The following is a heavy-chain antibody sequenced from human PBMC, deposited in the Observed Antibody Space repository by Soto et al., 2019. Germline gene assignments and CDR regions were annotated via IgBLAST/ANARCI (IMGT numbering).Heavy chain of an antibody. CDR2: ISYDGSNK. Sequence: PGGSLRLSCAASGFTFSSYGMHWVRQAPGKGLEWVAVISYDGSNKYYADSVKGRFTISRDNSKNTLYLQMNSLRAEDTAVYYCAHLELLDYWGQGTLVTVSS. D-gene: IGHD1-7*01. CDR3: AHLELLDY. CDR1: GFTFSSYG. J-gene: IGHJ4*02. V-gene: IGHV3-30*03.